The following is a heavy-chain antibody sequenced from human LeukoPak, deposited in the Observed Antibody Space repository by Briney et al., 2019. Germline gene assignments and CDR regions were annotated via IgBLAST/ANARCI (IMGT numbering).Heavy chain of an antibody. D-gene: IGHD3-16*02. Sequence: SSETLSLTCTVPGGSISRYYWSWIRQPPGKGPEWIGYIYYSGSTNYNPSLKSRVTISVDTSKNQFSLKLSSVTAADTAVYYCARGHYDYVWGSYRAPYYFDYWGQGTLVTVSS. CDR1: GGSISRYY. CDR2: IYYSGST. CDR3: ARGHYDYVWGSYRAPYYFDY. J-gene: IGHJ4*02. V-gene: IGHV4-59*01.